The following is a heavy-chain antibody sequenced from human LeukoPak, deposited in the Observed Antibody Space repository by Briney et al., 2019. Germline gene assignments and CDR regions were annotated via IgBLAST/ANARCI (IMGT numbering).Heavy chain of an antibody. CDR2: ISYDGSNK. CDR1: GFTFSSYG. J-gene: IGHJ6*02. CDR3: ARVVGDCSGGSCYRPYYYGMDV. V-gene: IGHV3-30*03. D-gene: IGHD2-15*01. Sequence: PGGSLRLSCAASGFTFSSYGMHWVRQAPGKGLEWVAVISYDGSNKYYADSVKGRFTISRDNSKNTLYLQMNSLRAEDTAVYYCARVVGDCSGGSCYRPYYYGMDVWGQGTTVTVSS.